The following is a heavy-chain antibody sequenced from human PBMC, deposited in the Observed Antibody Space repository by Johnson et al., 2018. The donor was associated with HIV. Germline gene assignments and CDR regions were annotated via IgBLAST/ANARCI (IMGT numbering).Heavy chain of an antibody. J-gene: IGHJ3*02. CDR2: IYSDGTT. CDR1: GFTVSSNY. CDR3: ARDSFFEELNAFDI. V-gene: IGHV3-53*01. D-gene: IGHD3-10*01. Sequence: VQLVESGGGLIQPGGYLRLSCAASGFTVSSNYMSWVRQAPGKGLEWVSVIYSDGTTYYADSVKGRFTISRDSSKNTRFLQMNSLRAEDTAVYYCARDSFFEELNAFDIWGQGTMVTVSS.